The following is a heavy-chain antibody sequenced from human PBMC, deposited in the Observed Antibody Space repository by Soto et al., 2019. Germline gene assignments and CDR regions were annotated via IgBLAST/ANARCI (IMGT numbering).Heavy chain of an antibody. CDR1: GFSISSGYY. D-gene: IGHD6-19*01. V-gene: IGHV4-38-2*01. J-gene: IGHJ4*02. Sequence: SETLSLTCAVSGFSISSGYYWGWIRQPPGKGLEWIGSIYHSGSTNYNPSLKSRVTMSVDTSKNQFSLKLSSVTAADTAVYYCARKSSAWSSDYWGQGTLVTVSS. CDR2: IYHSGST. CDR3: ARKSSAWSSDY.